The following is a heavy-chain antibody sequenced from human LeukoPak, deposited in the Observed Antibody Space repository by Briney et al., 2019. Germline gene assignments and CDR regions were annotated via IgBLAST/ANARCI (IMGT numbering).Heavy chain of an antibody. Sequence: ASVKVSCKATGYTFTGYYMHWVRQAPGQGLEWMGWINPNSGGTNYAQKFQGRVTMTRDTSISTAYMELSRLRSDDPAVYYCARFPKTHIVVVPAAPWFDPWGQGTLVTVSS. J-gene: IGHJ5*02. V-gene: IGHV1-2*02. D-gene: IGHD2-2*01. CDR1: GYTFTGYY. CDR2: INPNSGGT. CDR3: ARFPKTHIVVVPAAPWFDP.